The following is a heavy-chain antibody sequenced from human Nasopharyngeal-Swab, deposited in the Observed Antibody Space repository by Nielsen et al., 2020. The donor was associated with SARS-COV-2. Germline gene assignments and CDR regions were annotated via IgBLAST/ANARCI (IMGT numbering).Heavy chain of an antibody. CDR2: IYTSGST. D-gene: IGHD2-2*01. J-gene: IGHJ6*02. CDR1: GGSISSGSYY. CDR3: ARASIECQLPHYYYYGMDV. V-gene: IGHV4-61*02. Sequence: LRLSCTVSGGSISSGSYYWSWIRQPAGKGLEWIGRIYTSGSTNYNPSLKSRVTISVDTSKNQFSLKLSSVTAADTAVYYCARASIECQLPHYYYYGMDVWGQGTTVTVSS.